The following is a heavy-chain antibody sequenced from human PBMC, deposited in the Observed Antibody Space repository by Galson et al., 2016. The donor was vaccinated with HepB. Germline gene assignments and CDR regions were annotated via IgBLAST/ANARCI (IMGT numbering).Heavy chain of an antibody. D-gene: IGHD6-19*01. J-gene: IGHJ5*02. Sequence: SVKVSCKASGYTFSSYGVSWVRQAPGQGLEWMGWISVYNGITNYAQKFQGRVTMTTDTSTSTAYMELRSLRSDDTAVYYCARGNSGWLNWFDPWGQGTLVTVSS. CDR2: ISVYNGIT. CDR1: GYTFSSYG. V-gene: IGHV1-18*01. CDR3: ARGNSGWLNWFDP.